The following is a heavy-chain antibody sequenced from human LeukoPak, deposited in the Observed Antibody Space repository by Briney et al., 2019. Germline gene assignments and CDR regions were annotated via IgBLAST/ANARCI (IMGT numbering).Heavy chain of an antibody. D-gene: IGHD5-12*01. V-gene: IGHV1-18*01. CDR1: GYTFTSYG. CDR2: ISAYNGNT. Sequence: TPVKVSCKASGYTFTSYGISWVRQAPGQGLEWMGWISAYNGNTNYAQKLQGRVTMTTDTSTSTAYMELRSLRSDDTAVYYCARGDGRGYSGYDFDYWGQGTLVTVSS. J-gene: IGHJ4*02. CDR3: ARGDGRGYSGYDFDY.